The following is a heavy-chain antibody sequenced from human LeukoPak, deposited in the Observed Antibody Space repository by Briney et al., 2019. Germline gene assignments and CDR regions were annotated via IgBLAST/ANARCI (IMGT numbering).Heavy chain of an antibody. J-gene: IGHJ4*02. CDR3: ARRLHGYYDLWSGSYFDY. CDR1: GYTFTSYG. CDR2: ISAYNGNT. Sequence: ASVKVSCKASGYTFTSYGISWVRQAPGQGLEWMGWISAYNGNTNYAQKLKGRVTITTDTSTSTAYMELRSLRSDDTAVYYCARRLHGYYDLWSGSYFDYWGQGTLVTVSS. D-gene: IGHD3-3*01. V-gene: IGHV1-18*01.